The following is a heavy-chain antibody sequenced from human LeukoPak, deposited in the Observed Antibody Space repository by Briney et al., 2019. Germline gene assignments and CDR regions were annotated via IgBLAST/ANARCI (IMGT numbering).Heavy chain of an antibody. D-gene: IGHD6-19*01. CDR2: IIPIFGTA. V-gene: IGHV1-69*05. CDR3: ARTVAGTDAFDI. J-gene: IGHJ3*02. Sequence: SEKVSCKASGGTFSSYAISWVRQAPGQGLEWMGGIIPIFGTANYAQKFQGRVTITTDESTSTAYMELSSLRSEDTAVYYCARTVAGTDAFDIWGQGTMVAVSS. CDR1: GGTFSSYA.